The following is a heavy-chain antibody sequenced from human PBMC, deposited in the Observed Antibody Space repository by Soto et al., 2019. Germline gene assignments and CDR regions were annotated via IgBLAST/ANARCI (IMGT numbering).Heavy chain of an antibody. J-gene: IGHJ6*02. CDR3: VKGAGSGIDFSDYYGLDV. V-gene: IGHV3-23*01. CDR2: ISHSGGKT. Sequence: LRLSCAASGFTFSSYAMSWVRQAPGKGLEWVSGISHSGGKTYYAASVKGRFTVSRDNSRNTLYLQMHSLRAEDTAVYYCVKGAGSGIDFSDYYGLDVWGLGTTVTVSS. CDR1: GFTFSSYA. D-gene: IGHD3-10*01.